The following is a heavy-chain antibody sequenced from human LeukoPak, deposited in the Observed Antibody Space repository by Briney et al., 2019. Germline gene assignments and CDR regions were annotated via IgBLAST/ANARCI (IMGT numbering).Heavy chain of an antibody. V-gene: IGHV1-2*04. Sequence: GASVKVSCKASGYTFTGYYMHWVRQAPGQGLEWMGWINPNSGGTNYAQKFQGWGTMTRDTSISTAYMELSRLRSDDTAVYYCARDYVYSSSWYEVDYWGQGTLVTVSS. D-gene: IGHD6-13*01. CDR3: ARDYVYSSSWYEVDY. CDR1: GYTFTGYY. CDR2: INPNSGGT. J-gene: IGHJ4*02.